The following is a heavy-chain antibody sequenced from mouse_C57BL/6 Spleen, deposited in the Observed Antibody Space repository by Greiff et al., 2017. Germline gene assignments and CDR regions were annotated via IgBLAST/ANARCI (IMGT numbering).Heavy chain of an antibody. V-gene: IGHV1-69*01. CDR3: ATESSNYYASSYEYFDV. J-gene: IGHJ1*03. Sequence: QVQLQQPGAELVMPGASVKLSCKASGYTFTSYWMHWVKQRPGQGLEWIGEIDPSDSYTNYNQKFKGKSTLTVDKSSSTAYMQLSSLTSEDSAVYYCATESSNYYASSYEYFDVWGTGTTVTVSS. CDR2: IDPSDSYT. D-gene: IGHD1-1*01. CDR1: GYTFTSYW.